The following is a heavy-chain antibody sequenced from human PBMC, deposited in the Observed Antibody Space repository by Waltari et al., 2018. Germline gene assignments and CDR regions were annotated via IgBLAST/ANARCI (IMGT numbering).Heavy chain of an antibody. CDR1: GYSFNNYW. CDR2: IYPGDSDT. J-gene: IGHJ3*01. D-gene: IGHD3-22*01. CDR3: ARHGPLPYYYDSSGYLMPADAFDV. V-gene: IGHV5-51*01. Sequence: EVQLVQSGAEVKKPGESLKISCKGSGYSFNNYWIGWVRQMPGKGLEWMGIIYPGDSDTRYSPSFQGQVTISADKSVSTAYLQWSSLKASDTAMYYCARHGPLPYYYDSSGYLMPADAFDVWGQGTMVTVSS.